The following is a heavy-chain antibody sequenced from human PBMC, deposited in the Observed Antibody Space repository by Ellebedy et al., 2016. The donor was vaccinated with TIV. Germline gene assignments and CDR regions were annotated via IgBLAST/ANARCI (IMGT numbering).Heavy chain of an antibody. D-gene: IGHD3-10*01. V-gene: IGHV3-23*01. Sequence: GESLKISXVASGFTLSNYAINWVRQAPGKGLESVSGIGDSCHNTYYADSVKGRFTISRDNSKNTVSLQMNSLRAEDTAVYYCAKGRGSSGIDYYYFGMDVWGQGTSVTVSS. J-gene: IGHJ6*02. CDR2: IGDSCHNT. CDR1: GFTLSNYA. CDR3: AKGRGSSGIDYYYFGMDV.